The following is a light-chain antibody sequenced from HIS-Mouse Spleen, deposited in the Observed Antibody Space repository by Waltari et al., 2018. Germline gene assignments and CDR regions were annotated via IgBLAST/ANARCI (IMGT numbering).Light chain of an antibody. CDR1: SRDVGGYNY. CDR3: CSYAGSYSYV. Sequence: QSALTQPASVSGSPGQSITIPCTGTSRDVGGYNYVSWYQQHPGKAPKLMIYDVSKRPSGVPDRFSGSKSGNTASLTISGLQAEDEADYYCCSYAGSYSYVFGTGTKVTVL. CDR2: DVS. V-gene: IGLV2-11*01. J-gene: IGLJ1*01.